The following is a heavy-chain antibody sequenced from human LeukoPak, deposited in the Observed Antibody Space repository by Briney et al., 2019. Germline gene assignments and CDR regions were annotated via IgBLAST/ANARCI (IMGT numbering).Heavy chain of an antibody. CDR2: GYYSGSS. CDR3: ASRVTTPFFDY. D-gene: IGHD4-17*01. CDR1: GGSISSSSYY. V-gene: IGHV4-39*01. Sequence: SETLSLTCTVSGGSISSSSYYWGWIRQPPGKGLEWIGNGYYSGSSYQNPSRKIRVTISVDTYKNQFSLKLSSVTAADTAVYHCASRVTTPFFDYWGQGTLVTVSS. J-gene: IGHJ4*02.